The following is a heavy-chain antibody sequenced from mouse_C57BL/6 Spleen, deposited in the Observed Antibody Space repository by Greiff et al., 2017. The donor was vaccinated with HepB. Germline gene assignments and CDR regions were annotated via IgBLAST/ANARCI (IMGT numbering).Heavy chain of an antibody. CDR3: ARGGHRDYFDY. Sequence: VKLQQPGTELVKPGASVKLSCKASGYTFTSYWMHWVKQRPGQGLEWIGNINPSNGGTNYNDKFKSKATLTVDKSSSTAYMQLSSLTSEDSAVYYCARGGHRDYFDYWGQGTTLTVSS. V-gene: IGHV1-53*01. CDR2: INPSNGGT. CDR1: GYTFTSYW. J-gene: IGHJ2*01. D-gene: IGHD3-3*01.